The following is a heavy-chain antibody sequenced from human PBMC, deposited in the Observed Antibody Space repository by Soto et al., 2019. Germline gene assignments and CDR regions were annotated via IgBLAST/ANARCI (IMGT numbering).Heavy chain of an antibody. Sequence: SGPTLVKPTQTLTLTCTFSGFSLSTSGVGVGWIRQPPGKALEWLALIYWDDDKRYSPSLKSRLTITKDTSKNQVVLTMTNMDPVDTATYYCANDSDDYGDLNYYFDYWGQGTLVTVSS. V-gene: IGHV2-5*02. CDR2: IYWDDDK. CDR1: GFSLSTSGVG. J-gene: IGHJ4*02. D-gene: IGHD4-17*01. CDR3: ANDSDDYGDLNYYFDY.